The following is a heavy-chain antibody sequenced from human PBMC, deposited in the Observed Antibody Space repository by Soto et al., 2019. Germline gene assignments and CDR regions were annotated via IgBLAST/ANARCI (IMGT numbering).Heavy chain of an antibody. Sequence: GWSLRLSCASSVFTFTRYSMNWVRQAPGKGLEWVSSISSTTNYIYYGDSMKGRFTISRDNAKNSLYLEMNSLRAEDTAVYYCARESEDLTSNFDYWGQGTLVTVSS. V-gene: IGHV3-21*06. J-gene: IGHJ4*02. CDR2: ISSTTNYI. CDR1: VFTFTRYS. CDR3: ARESEDLTSNFDY.